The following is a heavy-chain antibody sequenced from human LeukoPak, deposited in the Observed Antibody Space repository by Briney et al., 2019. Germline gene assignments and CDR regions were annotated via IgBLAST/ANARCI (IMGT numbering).Heavy chain of an antibody. Sequence: PGGSLRLSCAASGFTFSSYSMNWVRQAPGKGLEWVSSISSSSSYIYYADSVKGRFTISRDNAKNSLYLQMNSLRAEDTAVYYCARDGPRFGSLVDYWGQGTLVTVSS. V-gene: IGHV3-21*01. J-gene: IGHJ4*02. CDR1: GFTFSSYS. D-gene: IGHD3-10*01. CDR2: ISSSSSYI. CDR3: ARDGPRFGSLVDY.